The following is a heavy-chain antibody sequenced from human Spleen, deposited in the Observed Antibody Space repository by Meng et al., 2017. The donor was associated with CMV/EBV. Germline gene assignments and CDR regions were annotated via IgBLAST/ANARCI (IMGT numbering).Heavy chain of an antibody. Sequence: GGSLRLSCATSGFIFSNAWMSWVRQAPGKGLEWVGRIKSKPDGGTTDYAAPVKGRFTISRDDSKDTVYLQMSSLEMQDTAVYYCTTAGGWYGGYYYYGMDVWGQGATVTVSS. CDR3: TTAGGWYGGYYYYGMDV. D-gene: IGHD6-19*01. J-gene: IGHJ6*02. V-gene: IGHV3-15*01. CDR2: IKSKPDGGTT. CDR1: GFIFSNAW.